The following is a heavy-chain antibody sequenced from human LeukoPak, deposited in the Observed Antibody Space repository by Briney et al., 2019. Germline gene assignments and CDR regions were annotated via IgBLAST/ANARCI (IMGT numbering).Heavy chain of an antibody. CDR1: GGSISSGGYY. Sequence: PSQTLSLTCTVSGGSISSGGYYWSWIRQHPGTGLEWIGYIYYSGSTYYNPSLKSRVTISVDTSKNQFSPKLSSVTAADTAVYYCARGGIRQLDYFDYWGQGTLVTVSS. D-gene: IGHD6-6*01. CDR2: IYYSGST. J-gene: IGHJ4*02. V-gene: IGHV4-31*03. CDR3: ARGGIRQLDYFDY.